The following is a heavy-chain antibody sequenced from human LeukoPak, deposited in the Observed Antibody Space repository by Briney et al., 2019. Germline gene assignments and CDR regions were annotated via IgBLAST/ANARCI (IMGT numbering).Heavy chain of an antibody. CDR2: IYSGGST. D-gene: IGHD3-10*01. V-gene: IGHV3-66*01. CDR1: GFTVSSNY. J-gene: IGHJ6*02. Sequence: GGSLRLSCAASGFTVSSNYMSWVRQAPGKGLEWVSVIYSGGSTYYADSVKGRFTISRDNSKNTLYLQMNSLRAEDTAVYYCARDSGGYYYYGMDVWGQGTTVTVSS. CDR3: ARDSGGYYYYGMDV.